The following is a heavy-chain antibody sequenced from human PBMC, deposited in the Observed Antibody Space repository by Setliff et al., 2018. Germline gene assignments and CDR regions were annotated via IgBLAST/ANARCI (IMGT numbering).Heavy chain of an antibody. V-gene: IGHV1-18*01. Sequence: AASVKVSCKASGYTFDSYGINWLRQAPGQGLEWLGWISPYNGNTKYAQTVQDRITMATDTSTRTSYMELSSLRSGDTAVYFCARSSDSGYYHQRDAFDIWGQGTRVTV. CDR2: ISPYNGNT. J-gene: IGHJ3*02. D-gene: IGHD3-22*01. CDR3: ARSSDSGYYHQRDAFDI. CDR1: GYTFDSYG.